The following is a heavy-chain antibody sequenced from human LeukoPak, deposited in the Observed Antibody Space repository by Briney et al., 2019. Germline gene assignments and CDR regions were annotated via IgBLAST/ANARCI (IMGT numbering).Heavy chain of an antibody. V-gene: IGHV3-53*04. CDR3: ARVSRQQPGVIDY. CDR1: GFTVSSNY. D-gene: IGHD6-13*01. CDR2: IYSGGST. J-gene: IGHJ4*02. Sequence: GGSLRLSCAASGFTVSSNYMSWVRQATGKGLEWVSVIYSGGSTYYADSVKGRFTISRHNSKNTLYLQMNSLRAEDTAVYYCARVSRQQPGVIDYWGQGTLVTVSS.